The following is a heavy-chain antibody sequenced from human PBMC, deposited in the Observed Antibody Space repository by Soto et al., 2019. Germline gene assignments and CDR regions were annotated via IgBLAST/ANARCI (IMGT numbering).Heavy chain of an antibody. CDR1: GFTFSNFW. V-gene: IGHV3-74*01. J-gene: IGHJ4*02. Sequence: PGGSLRLSCAASGFTFSNFWMHWVRHAPGKGLVWVSRIYSDGSGTTYADSVKGRFTISRDNAKSTLYLQMNSLRAEDTAVYYCATLNSFGSDYWGRGTQVTVSS. D-gene: IGHD5-18*01. CDR3: ATLNSFGSDY. CDR2: IYSDGSGT.